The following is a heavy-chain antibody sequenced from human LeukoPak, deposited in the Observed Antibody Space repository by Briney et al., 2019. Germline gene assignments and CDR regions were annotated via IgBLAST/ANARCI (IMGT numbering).Heavy chain of an antibody. J-gene: IGHJ4*02. D-gene: IGHD6-19*01. Sequence: PGGSLRLSCAASGFTFSAYWMTWVRQAPGKGLEWVANISEGGNSKYYVDSVRGRFTISRDKTKDLLHLQMSSLRAEDTAVYYCARVGKNGWDFDHWGQGTLVTVSS. V-gene: IGHV3-7*01. CDR3: ARVGKNGWDFDH. CDR1: GFTFSAYW. CDR2: ISEGGNSK.